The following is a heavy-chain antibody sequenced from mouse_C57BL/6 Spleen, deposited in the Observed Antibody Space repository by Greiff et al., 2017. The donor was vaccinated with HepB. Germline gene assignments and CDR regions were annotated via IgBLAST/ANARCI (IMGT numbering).Heavy chain of an antibody. V-gene: IGHV1-54*01. CDR3: ARKDYYGSSYEDFDY. CDR1: GYAFTNYL. Sequence: QVQLQQSGAELVRPGTSVKVSCKASGYAFTNYLLGWVKQRPGQGLGWIGVINPGSGGTNYNEKFKGKATLTAYKSSSTAYMQLSSLTSEDSAVYFCARKDYYGSSYEDFDYWGQGTTLTVSS. D-gene: IGHD1-1*01. J-gene: IGHJ2*01. CDR2: INPGSGGT.